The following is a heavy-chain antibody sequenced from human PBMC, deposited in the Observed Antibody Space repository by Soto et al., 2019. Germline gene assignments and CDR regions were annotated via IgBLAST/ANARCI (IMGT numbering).Heavy chain of an antibody. CDR2: INPSGGIT. CDR3: ARRSIFTWSDAFDI. D-gene: IGHD3-3*01. Sequence: QVELVQSGAEEKKHGASVKVSCKAAGYTFTSYYMHWVRQAPGQGLEWMGFINPSGGITTYAQKFQARVTMTSDTSTSTVYMELRTLKSEDTAVYYCARRSIFTWSDAFDIWGQGTMVTVSA. CDR1: GYTFTSYY. J-gene: IGHJ3*02. V-gene: IGHV1-46*01.